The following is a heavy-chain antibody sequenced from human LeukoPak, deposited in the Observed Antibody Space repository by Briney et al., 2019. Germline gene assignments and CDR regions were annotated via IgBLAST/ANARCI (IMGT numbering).Heavy chain of an antibody. D-gene: IGHD6-19*01. Sequence: ASVKVSCKASGGTFSSYAISWVRQAPGQGLEWMGGIIPIFGTANYAQKFQGRVTITADESTSTAYMELSSLRSEDTAVYYCAKGPGVNFHQWLADYWGQGTLVTVSS. V-gene: IGHV1-69*13. CDR3: AKGPGVNFHQWLADY. J-gene: IGHJ4*02. CDR2: IIPIFGTA. CDR1: GGTFSSYA.